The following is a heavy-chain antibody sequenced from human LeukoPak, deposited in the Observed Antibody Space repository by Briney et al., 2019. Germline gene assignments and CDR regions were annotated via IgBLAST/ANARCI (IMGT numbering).Heavy chain of an antibody. D-gene: IGHD2-2*02. CDR2: ILYSGGT. V-gene: IGHV4-31*11. CDR1: GGSISSGGYY. CDR3: ARGAPREGYCSSTSCYKFPGEYFQH. J-gene: IGHJ1*01. Sequence: PSGTLSLTCAVYGGSISSGGYYWGWIRQHPRKGLEWVGSILYSGGTYYNPSLKRRVTISVHASKNQFSLKLSSVTAAGTAVYYCARGAPREGYCSSTSCYKFPGEYFQHWGQGTLVTVSS.